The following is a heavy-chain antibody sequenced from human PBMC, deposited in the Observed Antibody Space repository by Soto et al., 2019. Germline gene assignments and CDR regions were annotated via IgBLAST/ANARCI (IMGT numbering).Heavy chain of an antibody. CDR3: VRDQKYFRVNGNWFDS. D-gene: IGHD2-2*01. CDR1: GYTSSDFG. J-gene: IGHJ5*01. Sequence: ASVKVSCKASGYTSSDFGISWVRQAPGQGLEWMGWVSGNNGASNPTPKVQGRITMTLDTSTGVSYMALRSLRSDDTAIYYCVRDQKYFRVNGNWFDSWGQGTLVTVSS. V-gene: IGHV1-18*04. CDR2: VSGNNGAS.